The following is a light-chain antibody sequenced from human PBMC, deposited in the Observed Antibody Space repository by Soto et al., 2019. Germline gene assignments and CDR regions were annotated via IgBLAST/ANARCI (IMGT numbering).Light chain of an antibody. CDR3: YQHDNVPFP. CDR1: QDIINY. CDR2: DAS. V-gene: IGKV1-33*01. Sequence: DIHMNQSLSSLSASVGDSVTITCPASQDIINYLNWYQQKPGKDFKLLIYDASNLETGVLPRLSGCESGTDFTLTISSLQREDIATYYCYQHDNVPFPVGRGPKVEI. J-gene: IGKJ3*01.